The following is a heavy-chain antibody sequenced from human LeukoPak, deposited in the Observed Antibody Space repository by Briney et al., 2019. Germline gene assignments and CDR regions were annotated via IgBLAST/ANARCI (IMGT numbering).Heavy chain of an antibody. V-gene: IGHV4-34*01. Sequence: SETLSLTCAVYGDSFGGYYWSWIRQPPGKGLEWIAEINHRGSTHYNPSLKSRVNISADTSKSQFSLNLDSVTAADTAVYYWARSWAGMYYPFYYFDYWGQGSLVTVSS. J-gene: IGHJ4*02. CDR2: INHRGST. D-gene: IGHD2-8*01. CDR3: ARSWAGMYYPFYYFDY. CDR1: GDSFGGYY.